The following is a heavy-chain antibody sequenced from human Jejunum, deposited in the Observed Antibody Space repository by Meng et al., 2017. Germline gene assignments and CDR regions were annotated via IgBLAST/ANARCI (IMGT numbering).Heavy chain of an antibody. CDR2: IYWDDDK. D-gene: IGHD6-13*01. Sequence: QTHLKGSRAALGKTTQTLWLSWTFSWISLGPSGVGVGWHRQPPGTALEFLAIIYWDDDKRYNPSLKNRLTITKDTSKNQVVLTLTNMDPVDTATYYCAHRLAYSTTYNVGWFDPWGQGTLVTVSS. CDR3: AHRLAYSTTYNVGWFDP. J-gene: IGHJ5*02. CDR1: WISLGPSGVG. V-gene: IGHV2-5*02.